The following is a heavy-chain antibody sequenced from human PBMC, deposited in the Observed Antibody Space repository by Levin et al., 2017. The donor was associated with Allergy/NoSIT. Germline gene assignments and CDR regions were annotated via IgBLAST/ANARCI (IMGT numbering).Heavy chain of an antibody. J-gene: IGHJ3*01. Sequence: GSLRLSCAGEGGKGRRERGKGGREKGGKGLEWVSSISSTGTYIFSSSSFPFRFPIFRDNANNSLFLQMNSLRAEDTAVYYCARSKGAYPLKFALDFWGQGTVVTFSS. CDR1: GGKGRRER. D-gene: IGHD3-16*01. V-gene: IGHV3-21*01. CDR2: ISSTGTYI. CDR3: ARSKGAYPLKFALDF.